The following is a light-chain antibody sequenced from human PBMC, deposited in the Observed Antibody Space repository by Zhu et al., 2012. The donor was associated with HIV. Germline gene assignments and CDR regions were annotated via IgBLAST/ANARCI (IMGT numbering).Light chain of an antibody. J-gene: IGKJ1*01. CDR3: QQYGSSPKT. CDR2: AAS. CDR1: GSVRSF. Sequence: IVLTQSPATLSLSPGERATVSCRASGSVRSFLAWYQQKPGQAPRLLIYAASSRATGIPDRFSGSGSGTDFTLTISRLEPEDFAVYYCQQYGSSPKTFGQGTKVEIK. V-gene: IGKV3-20*01.